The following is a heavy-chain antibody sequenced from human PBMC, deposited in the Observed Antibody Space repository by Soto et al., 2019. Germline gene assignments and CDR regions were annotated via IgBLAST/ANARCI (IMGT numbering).Heavy chain of an antibody. CDR2: IYWDDDK. CDR1: GFSLSTNAVG. D-gene: IGHD5-18*01. Sequence: QITLKESGPTLLKPTQTLTLTCTFSGFSLSTNAVGVGWIRQSPGKAPEWLTLIYWDDDKRYSPSLKSRLTTTKDTSKNQVVLTMTHMGPVDTATYYCTHGRVDTVLATEYWGHGILVTVSS. CDR3: THGRVDTVLATEY. V-gene: IGHV2-5*02. J-gene: IGHJ4*01.